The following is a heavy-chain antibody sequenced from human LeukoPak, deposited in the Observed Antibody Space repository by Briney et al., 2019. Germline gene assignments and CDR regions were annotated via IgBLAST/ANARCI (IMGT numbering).Heavy chain of an antibody. CDR2: INSDGSST. D-gene: IGHD3-22*01. V-gene: IGHV3-74*01. CDR3: ASRGVRRDYYDSSGYIGDAFDI. Sequence: PGGSLRLSCAASGFTFSSYWMHWVRQAPGKGLVWVSRINSDGSSTSYTDSVKGRFTFSRDNAKNTLYLQMNSLRAEDTAVYYCASRGVRRDYYDSSGYIGDAFDIWGQGTMVTVSS. J-gene: IGHJ3*02. CDR1: GFTFSSYW.